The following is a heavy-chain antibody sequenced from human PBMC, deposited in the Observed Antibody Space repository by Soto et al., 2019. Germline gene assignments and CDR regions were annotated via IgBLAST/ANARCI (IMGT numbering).Heavy chain of an antibody. CDR1: GGSISSYY. Sequence: SETLSLTCTVSGGSISSYYWSWIRQPPGKGLEWIGYIYYSGSTNYNPSLKSRVTISVDTSKNQFSLKLSSVTAADTAVYYCARRYWSSTSCYEYGMDVWGQGTTVTVSS. V-gene: IGHV4-59*01. CDR2: IYYSGST. J-gene: IGHJ6*02. CDR3: ARRYWSSTSCYEYGMDV. D-gene: IGHD2-2*01.